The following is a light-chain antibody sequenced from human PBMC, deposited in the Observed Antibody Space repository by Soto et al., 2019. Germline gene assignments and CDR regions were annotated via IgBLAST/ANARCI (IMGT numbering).Light chain of an antibody. CDR3: QQYYYTPYS. V-gene: IGKV4-1*01. Sequence: DIVMTQSPDSLPVSLGERATINCKSSQSLLYSSNNKNYLAWYQQKPGQPPKLLIFWASTRDSGIPDRFSGSGSGTDFTLTISRLQSEDFAVYYCQQYYYTPYSFGQGTKLEIK. CDR2: WAS. J-gene: IGKJ2*03. CDR1: QSLLYSSNNKNY.